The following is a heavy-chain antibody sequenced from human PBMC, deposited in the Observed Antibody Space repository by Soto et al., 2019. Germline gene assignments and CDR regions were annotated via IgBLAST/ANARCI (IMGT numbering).Heavy chain of an antibody. J-gene: IGHJ6*03. CDR1: GATIRSGGYY. V-gene: IGHV4-31*03. CDR2: IYYTWST. Sequence: QVQLQESGPGLVSPAQTLSLTCTVSGATIRSGGYYWTWIRKHPGKGLEWIGHIYYTWSTSYNPCHKSRVTMSRETSKNQFSLKRRSMTAADTDVYFCARVGYSRGYCYMDVWGNCTTITVS. D-gene: IGHD2-15*01. CDR3: ARVGYSRGYCYMDV.